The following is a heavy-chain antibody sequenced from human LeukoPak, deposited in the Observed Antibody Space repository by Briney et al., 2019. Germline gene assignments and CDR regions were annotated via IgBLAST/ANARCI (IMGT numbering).Heavy chain of an antibody. V-gene: IGHV3-33*06. D-gene: IGHD2-2*01. Sequence: GGSLRLSCEASGFTFSTYGMHWVRQAPGKGLEWVAVIWYDGSNKNYADSVKGRFTISRDNSKNTLYLQMNSLRAEDTAVYYCAKPLGYCSSTSCYLSEYFQHWGQGTLVTVSS. CDR2: IWYDGSNK. CDR3: AKPLGYCSSTSCYLSEYFQH. J-gene: IGHJ1*01. CDR1: GFTFSTYG.